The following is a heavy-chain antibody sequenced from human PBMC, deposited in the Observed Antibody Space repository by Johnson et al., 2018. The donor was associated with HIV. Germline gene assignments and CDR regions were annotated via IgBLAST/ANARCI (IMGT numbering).Heavy chain of an antibody. CDR2: IGTAGDT. V-gene: IGHV3-13*01. J-gene: IGHJ3*02. CDR3: ARDKYGVPSGTFDI. CDR1: GFTFSSYA. Sequence: VQLVESGGGLVQPGGSLRLSCAASGFTFSSYAMHWVRQAPGKGLEWVSAIGTAGDTYYPGSVKGRFTISRENAKNSLYLQINSLRAEDTAFYYCARDKYGVPSGTFDIWGQGTMVTVSS. D-gene: IGHD4-17*01.